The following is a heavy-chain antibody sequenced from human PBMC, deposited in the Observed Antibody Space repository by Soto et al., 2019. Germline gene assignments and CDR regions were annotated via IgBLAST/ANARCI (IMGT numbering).Heavy chain of an antibody. CDR1: GYTFTGYY. Sequence: QVQLVQSGAEVKKPGASVKVSCKASGYTFTGYYMHWVRQAPGQGLEWMGWINPNSGGTNYAQKFQGWGTMTRDTSNSTAYMELSRLRSDDTAVYYCAREFSVAGIYFDYWGQGTLVTVSS. V-gene: IGHV1-2*04. CDR3: AREFSVAGIYFDY. CDR2: INPNSGGT. J-gene: IGHJ4*02. D-gene: IGHD6-19*01.